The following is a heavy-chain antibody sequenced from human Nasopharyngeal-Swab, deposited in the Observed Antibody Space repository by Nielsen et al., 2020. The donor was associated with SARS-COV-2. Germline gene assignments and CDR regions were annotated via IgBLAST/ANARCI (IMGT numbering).Heavy chain of an antibody. CDR2: FDPEDGET. V-gene: IGHV1-24*01. Sequence: ASVKVSCKGSGYTRTQLSMHWVRQAPGKGLEWMGGFDPEDGETIYAQKLQGRVTMTTDTSTSTAYMELRSLRSDDTAVYYCARASIAAAGTGGDPWGQGTLVTVSS. J-gene: IGHJ5*02. CDR1: GYTRTQLS. CDR3: ARASIAAAGTGGDP. D-gene: IGHD6-13*01.